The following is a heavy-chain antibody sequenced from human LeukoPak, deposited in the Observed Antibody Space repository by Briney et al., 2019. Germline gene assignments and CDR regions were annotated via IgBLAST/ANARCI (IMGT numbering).Heavy chain of an antibody. D-gene: IGHD6-19*01. Sequence: SETLSLTCTVSGGSITSYYWSWIRQPPGKGLEWIGYIYYSGTTNHNPSLKSRVTISVDTSKNQFSLKLSSVTAADTAVYYCARRYSGVWFFDYWGQGTLVTVSS. V-gene: IGHV4-59*08. CDR1: GGSITSYY. CDR2: IYYSGTT. CDR3: ARRYSGVWFFDY. J-gene: IGHJ4*02.